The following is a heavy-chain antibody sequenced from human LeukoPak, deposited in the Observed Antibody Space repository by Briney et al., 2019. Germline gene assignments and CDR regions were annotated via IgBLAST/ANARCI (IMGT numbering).Heavy chain of an antibody. D-gene: IGHD6-13*01. V-gene: IGHV4-61*02. Sequence: SETLSLTCTVSGGSISSGGYYWGWLRQPAGRGLEWVGRVYATGSTNYNPSLKSRVSISMDTSKNQFSLQLNSVTPEDTAVYYVDSSSWY. CDR3: DSSSWY. CDR2: VYATGST. J-gene: IGHJ2*01. CDR1: GGSISSGGYY.